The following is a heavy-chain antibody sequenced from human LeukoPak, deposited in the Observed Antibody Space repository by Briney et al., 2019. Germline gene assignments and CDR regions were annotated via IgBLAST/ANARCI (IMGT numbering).Heavy chain of an antibody. Sequence: ASVKVSCKASGYTFTSYGISWVRQAPGQGLEWMGWISAYSGNTNYAQKLQGRVTMTTDTSTSTAYMELRSLRSDDTAVYYCARDIVVVPAAYKGAHYYGMDVWGQGTTVTVSS. CDR3: ARDIVVVPAAYKGAHYYGMDV. V-gene: IGHV1-18*01. CDR1: GYTFTSYG. J-gene: IGHJ6*02. CDR2: ISAYSGNT. D-gene: IGHD2-2*01.